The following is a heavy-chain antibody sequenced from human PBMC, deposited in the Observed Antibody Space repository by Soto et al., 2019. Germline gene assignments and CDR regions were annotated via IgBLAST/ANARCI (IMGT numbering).Heavy chain of an antibody. CDR1: GFTFSSYG. V-gene: IGHV3-30*18. Sequence: QVQLVESGGGVVQPGRSLRLSCAASGFTFSSYGMHWVRQAPGKGLEWVAVISYDGRNKYYADSVKGRFTISRDNSKNPLYLQMNSLRAEDTAVYYCAKDVGGKYAYWGQGTLVTVSS. D-gene: IGHD1-26*01. J-gene: IGHJ4*02. CDR3: AKDVGGKYAY. CDR2: ISYDGRNK.